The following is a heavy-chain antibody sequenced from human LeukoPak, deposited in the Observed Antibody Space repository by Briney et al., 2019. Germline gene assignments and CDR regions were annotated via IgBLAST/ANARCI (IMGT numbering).Heavy chain of an antibody. D-gene: IGHD3-10*01. V-gene: IGHV4-59*12. CDR1: GGSISSYY. CDR3: ARGPLGSGAYFDY. J-gene: IGHJ4*02. CDR2: IYYSGST. Sequence: SETLSLTCTVSGGSISSYYWSWIRQPPGKGLEWIGYIYYSGSTNYNPSLKSRVTISVDTSKNQFSLKLSSVTAADTAVYYCARGPLGSGAYFDYWGQGTLVTVSS.